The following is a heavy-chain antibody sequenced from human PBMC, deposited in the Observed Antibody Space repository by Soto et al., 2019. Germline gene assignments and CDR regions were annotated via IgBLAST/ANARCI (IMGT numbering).Heavy chain of an antibody. CDR1: GYTFTSYD. CDR2: MNPNSGNT. V-gene: IGHV1-8*01. D-gene: IGHD6-19*01. CDR3: AGGCRDYSSGWYG. Sequence: QVQLVQSGAEVKKPGAAVKVSCKASGYTFTSYDINWVRQATGQGLEWMGWMNPNSGNTGYAQKFQGRVTMTRKTSISTAYMELSSLGSEDTAVYYFAGGCRDYSSGWYGWGQGTLVAVSS. J-gene: IGHJ4*02.